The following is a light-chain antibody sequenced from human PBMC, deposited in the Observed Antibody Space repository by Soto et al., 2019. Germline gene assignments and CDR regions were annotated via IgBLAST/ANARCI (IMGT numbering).Light chain of an antibody. CDR1: QSISSW. CDR3: QQYNSYWT. Sequence: DIQMTQSPSTLSASVGDRVTITCRASQSISSWLAWYQQKPGKAPKLLIYKASSLESGVPPRFSGSGSGTEFTLTISSLQPDDFATYYCQQYNSYWTFDQGTKVEIK. V-gene: IGKV1-5*03. CDR2: KAS. J-gene: IGKJ1*01.